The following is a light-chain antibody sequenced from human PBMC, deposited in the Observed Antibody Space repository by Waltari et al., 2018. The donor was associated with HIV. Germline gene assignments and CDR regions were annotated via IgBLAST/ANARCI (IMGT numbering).Light chain of an antibody. V-gene: IGLV2-14*03. CDR3: NSYTSGSTLV. CDR1: HIEIGGYNS. Sequence: QSALTQPASVSGSPGQSITIPRTGTHIEIGGYNSVSWYQQHPDKAPTLLIYDVSKRPSGTSNRFSGSKSGNTASLTISRLQTEDEADYYCNSYTSGSTLVFGTGTRVTV. CDR2: DVS. J-gene: IGLJ1*01.